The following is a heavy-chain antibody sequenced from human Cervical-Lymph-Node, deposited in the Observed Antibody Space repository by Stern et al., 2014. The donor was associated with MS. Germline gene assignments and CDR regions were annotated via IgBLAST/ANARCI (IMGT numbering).Heavy chain of an antibody. J-gene: IGHJ4*02. CDR3: STQGASVFGVSPTRY. CDR1: GYTFTSSA. V-gene: IGHV7-4-1*02. Sequence: QVQLVESGSELTKPGASVKVSCKASGYTFTSSAINWVRQAPGQGLEWMGWINTFTGTPTYGQDFTGRVVFSLDPSVSTAYLHISTLQPDDTALYYCSTQGASVFGVSPTRYWGQGTLVSVSS. D-gene: IGHD3-3*01. CDR2: INTFTGTP.